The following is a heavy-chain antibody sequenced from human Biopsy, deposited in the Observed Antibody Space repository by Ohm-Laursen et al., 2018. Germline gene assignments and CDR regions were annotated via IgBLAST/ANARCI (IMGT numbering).Heavy chain of an antibody. CDR3: ATKLTGYFHH. J-gene: IGHJ1*01. D-gene: IGHD3-9*01. CDR1: GGTFSNYG. CDR2: NIPILGTG. V-gene: IGHV1-69*06. Sequence: SSVKVSCKAPGGTFSNYGVNRVRQAPGQGLEWLGGNIPILGTGNYAQKFQDRVTVAADTSTSTATMELRSLRSDDTAVYYCATKLTGYFHHWGQGTLVIASS.